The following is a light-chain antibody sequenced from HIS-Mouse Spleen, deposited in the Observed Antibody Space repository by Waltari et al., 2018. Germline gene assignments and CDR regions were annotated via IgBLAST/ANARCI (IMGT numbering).Light chain of an antibody. V-gene: IGLV3-10*01. CDR3: QVWDSSSDHVV. CDR1: ALPKKY. Sequence: SYELTQPPSVSVSPGQTARITCSGDALPKKYAYWYQQKSGQAPVLVIYEDSKRPSGIPGRFSGSNSGNTATLTISRVEAGDEADYYCQVWDSSSDHVVFGGGTKLTVL. CDR2: EDS. J-gene: IGLJ2*01.